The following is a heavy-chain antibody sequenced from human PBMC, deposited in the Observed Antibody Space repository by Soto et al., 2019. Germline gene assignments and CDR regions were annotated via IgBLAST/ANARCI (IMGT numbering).Heavy chain of an antibody. D-gene: IGHD3-22*01. V-gene: IGHV3-11*06. J-gene: IGHJ4*02. CDR3: ARDYYDVSGYPHLDY. CDR1: GFTFSDYY. Sequence: QVQLVESGGGLVKPGGSLRLSCAASGFTFSDYYMSWIRQAPGKGMEGVSYISNSGTYTNYAASVKGRFTVSRDNSKNSLYLQMNSLRADDTAVYYCARDYYDVSGYPHLDYWGQGTLVTVSS. CDR2: ISNSGTYT.